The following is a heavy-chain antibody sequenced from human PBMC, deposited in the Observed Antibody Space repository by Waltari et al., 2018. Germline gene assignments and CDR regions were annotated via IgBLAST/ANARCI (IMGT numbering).Heavy chain of an antibody. Sequence: EVQLVQSGAEVKKPGESLKISCKGSGYSFTSYWIGWVRQMPGKDLEWMGIIYPGDSDTRYSPAFQGQVTISADKSISTAYLQWSSLKASDTAMYYCARRGSSSGYYYLFDYWGQGTLVTVSS. J-gene: IGHJ4*02. V-gene: IGHV5-51*01. CDR1: GYSFTSYW. D-gene: IGHD3-22*01. CDR2: IYPGDSDT. CDR3: ARRGSSSGYYYLFDY.